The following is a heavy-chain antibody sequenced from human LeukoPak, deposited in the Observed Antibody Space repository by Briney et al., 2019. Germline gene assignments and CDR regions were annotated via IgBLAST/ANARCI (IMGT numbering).Heavy chain of an antibody. V-gene: IGHV3-30-3*01. D-gene: IGHD5-18*01. Sequence: GGSLRLSCAASGFTFSSYAMHWVRQAPGKGLEWVAVISYDGSNKYYADSVKGRFTISRDNSKNTLYLQMNSLRAEDTAVYYCARDIYGYSYGQHPDFDYWGQGTLVTVSS. J-gene: IGHJ4*02. CDR3: ARDIYGYSYGQHPDFDY. CDR2: ISYDGSNK. CDR1: GFTFSSYA.